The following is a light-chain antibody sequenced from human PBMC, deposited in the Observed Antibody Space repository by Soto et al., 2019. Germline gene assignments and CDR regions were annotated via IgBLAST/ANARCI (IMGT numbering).Light chain of an antibody. V-gene: IGKV3-20*01. Sequence: EIVLTQSPGTLSLSPGERGTPSCRASQSVSNNYLAWYQQKPGQAPRILIYGASNRATGIPDRFSGSGSGTDFTLTISRLEPEDFAVYYCQQYGSSGSFGQGTKVDIK. J-gene: IGKJ1*01. CDR3: QQYGSSGS. CDR2: GAS. CDR1: QSVSNNY.